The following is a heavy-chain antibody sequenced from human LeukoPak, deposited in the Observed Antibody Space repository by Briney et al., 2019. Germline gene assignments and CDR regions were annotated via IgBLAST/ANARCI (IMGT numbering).Heavy chain of an antibody. Sequence: GASVKVSCKASGGTFSSYAISWVRQAPGQGLEWMGRIIPILGIANYAQKFQGRVTITADKSTSTAYMELSSLRSEDTAVYYCAGESYSSSSRGWFDPWGQGTLVTVSS. J-gene: IGHJ5*02. V-gene: IGHV1-69*04. CDR1: GGTFSSYA. D-gene: IGHD6-6*01. CDR2: IIPILGIA. CDR3: AGESYSSSSRGWFDP.